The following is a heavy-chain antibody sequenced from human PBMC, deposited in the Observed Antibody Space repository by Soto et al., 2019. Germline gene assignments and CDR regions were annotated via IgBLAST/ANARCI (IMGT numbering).Heavy chain of an antibody. CDR1: GFTFSSYA. J-gene: IGHJ3*02. D-gene: IGHD3-3*01. CDR3: ARDTYDFWRGYYSNDAFDI. V-gene: IGHV3-30*14. CDR2: ISYDGSNK. Sequence: QVQLVESGGGVVQPGRSLRLSCAASGFTFSSYAMHWVRQAPGKGLEWVAVISYDGSNKYYADSVKGRFTISRDNSKNTLYLQMNSRRDEDTAVYYFARDTYDFWRGYYSNDAFDIWGQGTMVTVSS.